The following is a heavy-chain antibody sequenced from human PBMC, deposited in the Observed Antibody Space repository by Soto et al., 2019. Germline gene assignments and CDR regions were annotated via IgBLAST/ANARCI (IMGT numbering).Heavy chain of an antibody. CDR3: TRGMYTAYETAPLFFDF. CDR1: GFTFGAYA. Sequence: GGSLRLSCTTSGFTFGAYALSWFRQAPGKGLEWVGFSRSKGYGGTTEFAASVRGRFTISRDDSNSIAYLQMNSLKTEDTAVYYCTRGMYTAYETAPLFFDFWRQGTLVTVSS. D-gene: IGHD5-12*01. CDR2: SRSKGYGGTT. V-gene: IGHV3-49*03. J-gene: IGHJ4*02.